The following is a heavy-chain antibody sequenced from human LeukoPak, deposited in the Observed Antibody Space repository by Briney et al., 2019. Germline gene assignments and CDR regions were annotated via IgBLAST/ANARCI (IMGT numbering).Heavy chain of an antibody. CDR2: ISTYNGNT. D-gene: IGHD1-1*01. J-gene: IGHJ6*02. V-gene: IGHV1-18*01. Sequence: ASVTVSCKASGYTLTSYGISWVRQAPGQGLEWMGWISTYNGNTNYAQNLQGRVTMTTDTSTSTAYMELRSLVSDDTAVYYCARSMHGTLYYYYGMDVWGQGTTVTVSS. CDR3: ARSMHGTLYYYYGMDV. CDR1: GYTLTSYG.